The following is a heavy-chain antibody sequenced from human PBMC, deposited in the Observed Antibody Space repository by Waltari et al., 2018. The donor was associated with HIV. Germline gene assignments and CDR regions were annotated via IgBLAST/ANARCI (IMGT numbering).Heavy chain of an antibody. Sequence: EVQLLESGGGLAQPGGSLRLSCAASGFSFSNYSLIWVRRGPGKGLGWVALLSGSGNNTYYADSVKGRFTISRDNSKNTLYLRMSSLRVDDTAVYYCAKGRGERIGYYSYYYAMDVWGQGTTVTVSS. CDR3: AKGRGERIGYYSYYYAMDV. V-gene: IGHV3-23*01. D-gene: IGHD1-1*01. CDR2: LSGSGNNT. J-gene: IGHJ6*02. CDR1: GFSFSNYS.